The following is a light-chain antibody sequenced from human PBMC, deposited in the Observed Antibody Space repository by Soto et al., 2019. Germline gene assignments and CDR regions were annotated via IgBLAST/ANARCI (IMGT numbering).Light chain of an antibody. V-gene: IGKV3-15*01. Sequence: EIVMTQSPATLSVSPGERATLSCRASQSVGSNLAWYQQKPGQAPRLLIYGASTRATGIPARFSGSGSGTEFTLTNSSLQSEDFAIYFCQQYNNWPPVRTFGQGTKGEIK. J-gene: IGKJ1*01. CDR1: QSVGSN. CDR3: QQYNNWPPVRT. CDR2: GAS.